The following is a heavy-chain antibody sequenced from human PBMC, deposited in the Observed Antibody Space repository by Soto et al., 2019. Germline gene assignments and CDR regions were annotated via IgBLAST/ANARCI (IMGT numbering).Heavy chain of an antibody. CDR3: ARLYPGGGWPYHYYGMDV. D-gene: IGHD6-19*01. J-gene: IGHJ6*02. CDR1: GFTFSTYW. Sequence: EVQLVESGGGLVQPGGSLRLSCAASGFTFSTYWMSWVRQAPGKGLEWVAKIKQDGGDTYYVDSVKGRFTISRDNDENSVYLQMNSLRAEDTAVYYCARLYPGGGWPYHYYGMDVWGQGTTVTVSS. V-gene: IGHV3-7*01. CDR2: IKQDGGDT.